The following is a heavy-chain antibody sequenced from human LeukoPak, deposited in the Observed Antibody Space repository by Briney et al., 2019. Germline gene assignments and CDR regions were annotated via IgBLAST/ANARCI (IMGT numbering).Heavy chain of an antibody. CDR3: AKAGLRWSQRGVYFDY. D-gene: IGHD4-23*01. CDR2: ISGSGGST. Sequence: PGGSLRLSCAASGFTFSSYAMSWVRQAPGKGLEWVSAISGSGGSTYYADSVKGRFTISRDNSKNTLYLQMNSLGAEDTAVYYCAKAGLRWSQRGVYFDYWGQGTLVTVSS. CDR1: GFTFSSYA. V-gene: IGHV3-23*01. J-gene: IGHJ4*02.